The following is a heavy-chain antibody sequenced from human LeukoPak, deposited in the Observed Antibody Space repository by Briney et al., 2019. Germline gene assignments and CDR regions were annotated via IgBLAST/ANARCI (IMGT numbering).Heavy chain of an antibody. CDR3: ARYSYGYVHYFDY. D-gene: IGHD5-18*01. Sequence: PGGSLRLSCAASGCTFSDYYMSWIRQAPGKGLEWVSYISSSGSTIYYADSVKGRFTISRDNAKNSLYLQMNSLRAEDTAVYYCARYSYGYVHYFDYWGQGTLVTVSS. CDR1: GCTFSDYY. V-gene: IGHV3-11*01. J-gene: IGHJ4*02. CDR2: ISSSGSTI.